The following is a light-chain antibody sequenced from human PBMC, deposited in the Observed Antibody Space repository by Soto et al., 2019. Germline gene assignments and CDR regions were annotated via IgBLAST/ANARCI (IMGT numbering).Light chain of an antibody. CDR1: QFLSSY. V-gene: IGKV3-11*01. CDR2: DTS. J-gene: IGKJ5*01. CDR3: HQRNK. Sequence: EVVLTQSPSTLSLAPRERATLSCRASQFLSSYLAWYQQKPGQPPRLLIYDTSNRATGIPARFSGSRSGTDFTLTISSLEPEDFGVYFCHQRNKFGQGTRLEIK.